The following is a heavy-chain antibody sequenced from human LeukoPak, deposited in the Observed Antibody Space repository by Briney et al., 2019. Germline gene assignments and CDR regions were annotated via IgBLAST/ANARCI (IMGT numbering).Heavy chain of an antibody. CDR2: IYYSGST. CDR1: GGSISSSSYY. CDR3: ARRPPWIFDY. D-gene: IGHD1-1*01. J-gene: IGHJ4*02. Sequence: SETLSLTCTVSGGSISSSSYYWGWIRQPPGKGLEWIGSIYYSGSTYYNPSLKSRVTISVDTSKNQFSLKLSSVTAADTAVYYCARRPPWIFDYWGQGTLVTVSS. V-gene: IGHV4-39*07.